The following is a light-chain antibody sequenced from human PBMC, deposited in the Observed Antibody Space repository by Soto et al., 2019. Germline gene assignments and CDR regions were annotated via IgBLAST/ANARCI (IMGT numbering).Light chain of an antibody. V-gene: IGLV2-18*02. CDR2: EAS. CDR3: SSYTTSSPLVL. CDR1: STDFVSYNR. J-gene: IGLJ2*01. Sequence: QSVLTQPPSVSGSPGQSVTISCTGTSTDFVSYNRVSWYQQPPGTAPKLIIYEASNRPSGVPDRFSGSKSGNTASLTISGLQAADEADYYCSSYTTSSPLVLFGGGTKLTVL.